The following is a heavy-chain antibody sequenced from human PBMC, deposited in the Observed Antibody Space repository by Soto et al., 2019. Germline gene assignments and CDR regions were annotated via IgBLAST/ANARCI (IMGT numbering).Heavy chain of an antibody. J-gene: IGHJ4*02. CDR2: IFYSGST. Sequence: TSETLSLTCTVSSGSISSTIYSWDWIRQPPGKGLEWIGSIFYSGSTYYNPSLKSRVTISVDTSRIHFSLKLISVTAADTAVYYCARQSYDSSDYFDYWGQGTLVTVSS. CDR3: ARQSYDSSDYFDY. D-gene: IGHD3-22*01. CDR1: SGSISSTIYS. V-gene: IGHV4-39*01.